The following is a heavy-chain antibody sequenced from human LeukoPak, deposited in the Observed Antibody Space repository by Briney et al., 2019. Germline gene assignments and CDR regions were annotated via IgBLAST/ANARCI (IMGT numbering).Heavy chain of an antibody. D-gene: IGHD5-24*01. CDR3: ARGRDGYKIPTFDY. CDR2: IKQDGSEK. CDR1: GFTFSSYW. Sequence: GGSLRLSCAASGFTFSSYWMSWVRQAPGKGLEWVANIKQDGSEKYYVDSVKGRFTISRDNAKNSLYLQMNSLRAEDTAVYYCARGRDGYKIPTFDYWGQGTLVTVSS. J-gene: IGHJ4*02. V-gene: IGHV3-7*01.